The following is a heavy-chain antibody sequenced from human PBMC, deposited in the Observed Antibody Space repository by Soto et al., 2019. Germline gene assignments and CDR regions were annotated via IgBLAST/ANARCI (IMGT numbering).Heavy chain of an antibody. D-gene: IGHD3-10*01. V-gene: IGHV1-18*01. CDR1: GYMFISYG. J-gene: IGHJ4*02. CDR3: VRDLDGSGSYYTDY. Sequence: QVQLVQSGAEVKKPGASVKVSCKASGYMFISYGINWVRQAPGQGLVWMGWISAYNGNTKYAQNLQGRVTMTTDTSTSTAYMEMRSLRSDDTAVYYCVRDLDGSGSYYTDYWGPGTLVTVSS. CDR2: ISAYNGNT.